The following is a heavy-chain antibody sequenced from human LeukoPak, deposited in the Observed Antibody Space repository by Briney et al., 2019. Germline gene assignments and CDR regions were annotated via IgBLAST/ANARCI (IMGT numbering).Heavy chain of an antibody. D-gene: IGHD6-13*01. CDR2: INHSGST. J-gene: IGHJ4*02. CDR3: ATSIAAAGSPTGY. Sequence: PSETLSLTCAVYGGSFSGYYWSWIRQPPVKALEWIGEINHSGSTNYNPSHKSRVTISVDTSKNQFSLKLSSVTAADTAVYYCATSIAAAGSPTGYWGQGTLVTVSS. CDR1: GGSFSGYY. V-gene: IGHV4-34*01.